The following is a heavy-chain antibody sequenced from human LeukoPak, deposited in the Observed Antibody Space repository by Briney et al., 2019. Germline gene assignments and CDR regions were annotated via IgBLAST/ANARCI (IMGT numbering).Heavy chain of an antibody. J-gene: IGHJ5*02. CDR3: ARDRGAVAGTSWFDP. Sequence: GASVKDSCKASGYTFTSYAMHWVRQAPGQRLEWMGWINAGNGNTKYSQKFQGRVTITRDTSASTAYMELSSLRSEDTAVYYCARDRGAVAGTSWFDPWGQGTLVTVSS. D-gene: IGHD6-19*01. CDR1: GYTFTSYA. V-gene: IGHV1-3*01. CDR2: INAGNGNT.